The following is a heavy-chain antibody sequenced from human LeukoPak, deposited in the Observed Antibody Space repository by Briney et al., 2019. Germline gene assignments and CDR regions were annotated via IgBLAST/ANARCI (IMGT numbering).Heavy chain of an antibody. CDR3: GRGNYYGVDI. V-gene: IGHV3-74*01. J-gene: IGHJ6*02. Sequence: GGSLRLSCAASGFTFSNYWMHWVRQAPGKGLVWVSRTNSDGSTTSHADSVKGRFTISRDNAKNTLFLQLNSLRVEDTAVYYCGRGNYYGVDIWGQGTAVTVSS. CDR2: TNSDGSTT. CDR1: GFTFSNYW.